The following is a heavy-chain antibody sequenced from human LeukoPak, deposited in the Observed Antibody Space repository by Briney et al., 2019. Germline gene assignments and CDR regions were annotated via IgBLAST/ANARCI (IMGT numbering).Heavy chain of an antibody. CDR1: GFTFDDYA. V-gene: IGHV3-9*01. D-gene: IGHD4-11*01. J-gene: IGHJ6*02. Sequence: GGSLRLSCAASGFTFDDYAMHWVRQAPGKGLEWVSGISWNSGSIGYADSVKGRFTISRDNAKNSLYLQMNSLRAEDTALYYCAKGEEDYISGYYYYYYGMDVWGQGTTVTVSS. CDR2: ISWNSGSI. CDR3: AKGEEDYISGYYYYYYGMDV.